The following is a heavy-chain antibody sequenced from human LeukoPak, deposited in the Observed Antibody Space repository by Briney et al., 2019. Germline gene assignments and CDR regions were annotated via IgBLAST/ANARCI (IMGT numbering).Heavy chain of an antibody. CDR3: ARDTNTQLQPCWFDP. D-gene: IGHD6-6*01. J-gene: IGHJ5*02. V-gene: IGHV4-34*01. CDR2: INHSGST. CDR1: GGSFSGYY. Sequence: SETLSLTCAVYGGSFSGYYWSWIRQPPGKGLEWIGEINHSGSTNYNPSLKSRVTISVDTSKNQFSLKLSSVTAADTAVYYCARDTNTQLQPCWFDPWGQGTLVTVSS.